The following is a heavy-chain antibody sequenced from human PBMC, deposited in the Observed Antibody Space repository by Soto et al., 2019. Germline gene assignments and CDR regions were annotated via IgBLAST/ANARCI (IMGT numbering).Heavy chain of an antibody. CDR1: GFTFNSLS. D-gene: IGHD2-21*02. V-gene: IGHV3-30*04. Sequence: QVQLVESGGGMVQPGTSLRLSCAASGFTFNSLSLHWVRPRPDKGLEWVAVMSHDGRVTFYADFMKGRFTVSRDNSKNTIYLQVNSLRAEDTGVYYCAREPYGDSQYFDYWGQGTMVTVSS. J-gene: IGHJ4*02. CDR2: MSHDGRVT. CDR3: AREPYGDSQYFDY.